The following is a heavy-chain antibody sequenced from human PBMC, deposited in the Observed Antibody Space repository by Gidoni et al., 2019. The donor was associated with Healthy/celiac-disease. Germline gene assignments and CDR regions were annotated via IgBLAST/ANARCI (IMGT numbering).Heavy chain of an antibody. D-gene: IGHD2-15*01. CDR2: IKSKTDGGTT. V-gene: IGHV3-15*01. CDR1: GFTVSNAW. J-gene: IGHJ6*02. Sequence: EVQLVESGGGLVKPGGSLRLSCAASGFTVSNAWMSWVRQAQGKGLEWVGRIKSKTDGGTTDYAAPVKGRFTISRDDSKNTLYLQMNSLKTEDTAVYYCTTGDCSGGSCYSPSYYYYGMDVWGQGTTVTVSS. CDR3: TTGDCSGGSCYSPSYYYYGMDV.